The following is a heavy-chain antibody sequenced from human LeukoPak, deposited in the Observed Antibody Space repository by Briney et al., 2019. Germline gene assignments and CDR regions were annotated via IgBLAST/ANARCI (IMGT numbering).Heavy chain of an antibody. D-gene: IGHD6-13*01. V-gene: IGHV3-53*01. Sequence: GGSLRLSCAASGFTVSSNYMSWVRQAPGKGLEWVSVIYSGGSTYYADSVKGRFTISRDNSKNTLYLQMNSLRAEDTAVYYCAKDSRIAAAAYDYWGQGTLVTVSS. CDR1: GFTVSSNY. CDR2: IYSGGST. J-gene: IGHJ4*02. CDR3: AKDSRIAAAAYDY.